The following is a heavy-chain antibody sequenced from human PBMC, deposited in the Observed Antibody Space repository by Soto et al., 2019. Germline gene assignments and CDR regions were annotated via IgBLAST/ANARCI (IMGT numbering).Heavy chain of an antibody. CDR1: GFTFSSYW. Sequence: GGSLRLSCAASGFTFSSYWMHWVRQAPGKGLVWVSRINSDGSSTSYADSVKGRFTISRDNAKNTLYLQMNSLRAEDTAVYYCARGGSSSWYYYYYMDVWGKGTTVTVSS. CDR2: INSDGSST. CDR3: ARGGSSSWYYYYYMDV. D-gene: IGHD6-13*01. J-gene: IGHJ6*03. V-gene: IGHV3-74*01.